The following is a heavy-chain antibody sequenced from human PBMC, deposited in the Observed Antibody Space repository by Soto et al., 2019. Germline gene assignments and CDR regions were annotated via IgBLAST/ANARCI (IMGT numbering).Heavy chain of an antibody. J-gene: IGHJ6*02. Sequence: GASVKVSCKASGYTFTSYAMHWVRQAPGQRLEWMGWINAGNGNTKYSQKFQGRVTITRDTSASTAYMELSSLRSEDTAAYYCARDRVAAMRPDNYYYGMDVWGQGTTVTVSS. CDR1: GYTFTSYA. D-gene: IGHD5-18*01. V-gene: IGHV1-3*01. CDR3: ARDRVAAMRPDNYYYGMDV. CDR2: INAGNGNT.